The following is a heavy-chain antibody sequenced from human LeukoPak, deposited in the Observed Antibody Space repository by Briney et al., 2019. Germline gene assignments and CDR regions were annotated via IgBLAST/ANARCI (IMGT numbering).Heavy chain of an antibody. D-gene: IGHD5-24*01. V-gene: IGHV3-30*01. CDR3: ARDHTI. J-gene: IGHJ4*02. CDR1: GFTFSSYA. CDR2: ISYDGSNK. Sequence: GGSLRLSCAASGFTFSSYAMHWVRQAPGKGLEWVAVISYDGSNKYYADSVKGRFTISRDNSKNTLYLQMNSLRAEDTAVYYRARDHTIWGQGTLVTVSS.